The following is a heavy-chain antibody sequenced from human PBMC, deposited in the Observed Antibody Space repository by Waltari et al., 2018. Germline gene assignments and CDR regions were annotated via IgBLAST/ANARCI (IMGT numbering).Heavy chain of an antibody. CDR1: GYSISSGYY. CDR2: IYHSGST. Sequence: QVQLQESGPGLVKPSETLSLTCAVSGYSISSGYYWGWIRQPPGKGLEWIGSIYHSGSTYYNPSLKSRVTISVDTSKNQFSLKLSSVTAADTAVYYCATWELLGRDYYYYMDVWGKGTTVTVSS. D-gene: IGHD1-26*01. J-gene: IGHJ6*03. CDR3: ATWELLGRDYYYYMDV. V-gene: IGHV4-38-2*01.